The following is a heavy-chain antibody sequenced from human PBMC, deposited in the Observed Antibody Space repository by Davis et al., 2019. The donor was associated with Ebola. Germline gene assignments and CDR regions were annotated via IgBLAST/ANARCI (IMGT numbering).Heavy chain of an antibody. CDR2: ISYDGSNK. CDR1: GFTFSSYG. Sequence: GGSLRLSCAASGFTFSSYGMHWVRQAPGKGLEWVAVISYDGSNKYYADYVKGRFTISRDNAKNSLYLQMNSLRAEDTAVYYCTTNTVTIDYWGQGTLVTVPS. D-gene: IGHD4-17*01. V-gene: IGHV3-30*03. J-gene: IGHJ4*02. CDR3: TTNTVTIDY.